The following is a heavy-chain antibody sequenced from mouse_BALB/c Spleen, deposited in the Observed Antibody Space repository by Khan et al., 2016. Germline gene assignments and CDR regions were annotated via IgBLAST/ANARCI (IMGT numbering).Heavy chain of an antibody. Sequence: QVQLQQSGAELMKPGASVKISCKATGYTFSSYWIEWVKQRPGHGLEWIGEILPGSGSTNYTEKFRGKATFTADTSSKTAYMQLSSLTSEDSAVHYCARTDRRGYFDYWGQGTTLTVAS. J-gene: IGHJ2*01. V-gene: IGHV1-9*01. CDR1: GYTFSSYW. CDR3: ARTDRRGYFDY. CDR2: ILPGSGST.